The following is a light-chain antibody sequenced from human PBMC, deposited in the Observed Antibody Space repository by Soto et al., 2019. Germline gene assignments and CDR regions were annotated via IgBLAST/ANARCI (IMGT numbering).Light chain of an antibody. CDR2: GAS. CDR3: QQVNSYPLT. V-gene: IGKV1-5*01. J-gene: IGKJ5*01. Sequence: DIQMTQSPSTLSASVGDRVTITCRASQSISSWLAWYQQKPGKPPKLLIYGASTLQSGVPSRFSGGASGTEFTLTITSLQPEDFATYYCQQVNSYPLTFGQGTRLEIK. CDR1: QSISSW.